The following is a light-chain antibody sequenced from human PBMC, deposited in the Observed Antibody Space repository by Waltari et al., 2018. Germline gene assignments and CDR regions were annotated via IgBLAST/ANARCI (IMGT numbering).Light chain of an antibody. CDR3: QQYGTSPVT. J-gene: IGKJ4*01. Sequence: EIVLTQSPGTLSLSPGETTTLSCRASQSLNRKFLAWYQQRPGQTPRLLIYGASTRAIGTPDRFRGSGSGIDSTLTISRLQPDDFAVYYCQQYGTSPVTFGGGTKVEIK. CDR1: QSLNRKF. CDR2: GAS. V-gene: IGKV3-20*01.